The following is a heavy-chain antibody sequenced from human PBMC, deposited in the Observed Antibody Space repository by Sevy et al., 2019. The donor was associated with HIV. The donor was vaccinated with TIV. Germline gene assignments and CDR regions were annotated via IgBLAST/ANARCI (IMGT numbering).Heavy chain of an antibody. CDR2: XNPXXXXT. D-gene: IGHD4-17*01. V-gene: IGHV1-46*01. J-gene: IGHJ6*03. Sequence: ASVKVSCKASGYTXTSYYXHXXXQAPGXXLEWXXXXNPXXXXTXXAXKFQGRVTMTRDTSTSTVYMELSSLRSEDTAVYYCAIXDYGDXLDYWYMDVWGKGTTVTVSS. CDR1: GYTXTSYY. CDR3: AIXDYGDXLDYWYMDV.